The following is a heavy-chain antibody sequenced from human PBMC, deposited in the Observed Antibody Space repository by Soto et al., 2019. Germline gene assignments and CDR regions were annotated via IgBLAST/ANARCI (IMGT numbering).Heavy chain of an antibody. D-gene: IGHD2-15*01. CDR3: ARRASWGSGGSCCYGMDV. Sequence: GESLKISCKGSGYSFTSYWISWVRQTPGKGLEWMGRIDPSDSYTNYSPSFQGHVTISADKSISTAYLQWSSLKASDTAMYYCARRASWGSGGSCCYGMDVWGQGTTVTVSS. J-gene: IGHJ6*02. CDR1: GYSFTSYW. V-gene: IGHV5-10-1*01. CDR2: IDPSDSYT.